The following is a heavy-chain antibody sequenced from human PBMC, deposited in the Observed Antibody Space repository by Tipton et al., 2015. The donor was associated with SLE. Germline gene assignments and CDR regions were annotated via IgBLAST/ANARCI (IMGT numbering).Heavy chain of an antibody. CDR3: AWDSGVNFWYFDL. CDR2: VSNTGNT. D-gene: IGHD3-3*01. CDR1: GVSLSLSDYY. V-gene: IGHV4-39*07. Sequence: LRLSCTVSGVSLSLSDYYWGWIRQPPGKGLEWIGGVSNTGNTNFNPSLKSRVTMSVDTSKNQFSLRLTSVTVADTAMYYCAWDSGVNFWYFDLWGRGTLVTVSS. J-gene: IGHJ2*01.